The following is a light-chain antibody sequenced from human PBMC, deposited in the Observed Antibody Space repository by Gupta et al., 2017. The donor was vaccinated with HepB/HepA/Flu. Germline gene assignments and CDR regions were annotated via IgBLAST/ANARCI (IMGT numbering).Light chain of an antibody. CDR3: QQSYTTPRS. CDR1: QSISYY. V-gene: IGKV1-39*01. Sequence: DIRVTQTPSSLSPSVGDSVSIACRTNQSISYYLSWYQQKLGKAPKLMIYSATLRQAGVPSRFSAAGSGTEFTITISRLQQEDFATYCCQQSYTTPRSFGQGTTVE. J-gene: IGKJ1*01. CDR2: SAT.